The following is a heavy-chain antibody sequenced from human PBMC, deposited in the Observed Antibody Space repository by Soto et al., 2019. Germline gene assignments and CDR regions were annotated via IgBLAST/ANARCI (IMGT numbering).Heavy chain of an antibody. CDR3: AKDPRSRVFRYFDRGHYFGY. Sequence: QVQLVESGRGVVQPGRSLRLSCAASGFTFSSYGMHWVRQAPGKGLEWVAVISYDGSNKYYADSVKGRFTISRDNSKNTLDLQMNSLRAEDTAVYYCAKDPRSRVFRYFDRGHYFGYWGKGTLVTVSS. CDR1: GFTFSSYG. J-gene: IGHJ4*02. CDR2: ISYDGSNK. V-gene: IGHV3-30*18. D-gene: IGHD3-9*01.